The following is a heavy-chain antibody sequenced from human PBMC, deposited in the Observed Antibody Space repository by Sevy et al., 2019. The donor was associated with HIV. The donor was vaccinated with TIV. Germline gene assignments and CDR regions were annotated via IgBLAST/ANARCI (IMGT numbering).Heavy chain of an antibody. CDR2: INPGIGGT. CDR1: GYSFTGYY. J-gene: IGHJ4*02. Sequence: ASVKVSCKASGYSFTGYYVHWLRQAPGQGLEWMGWINPGIGGTYFARRFQDRVTLTTGKSITTAFMELNGLTFEDTAVYYCARMGDYADTSGYYPLKYWGQGTLVTVSS. CDR3: ARMGDYADTSGYYPLKY. V-gene: IGHV1-2*02. D-gene: IGHD3-22*01.